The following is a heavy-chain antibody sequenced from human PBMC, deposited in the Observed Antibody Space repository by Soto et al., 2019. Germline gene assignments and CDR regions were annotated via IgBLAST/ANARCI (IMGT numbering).Heavy chain of an antibody. CDR2: IWYDGSNK. CDR3: ARGPSYYFDY. D-gene: IGHD6-6*01. CDR1: GVTFSSYG. J-gene: IGHJ4*02. Sequence: GGSLRLSCAASGVTFSSYGMHWVRQAPGKGLEWVAVIWYDGSNKYYADSVKGRFTISRDNSKNTLYLQMNSLRAEDTAVYYWARGPSYYFDYWGQGTLVTVSS. V-gene: IGHV3-33*01.